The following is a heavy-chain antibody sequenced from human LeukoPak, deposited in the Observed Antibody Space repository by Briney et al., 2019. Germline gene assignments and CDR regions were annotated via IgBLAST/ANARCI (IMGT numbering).Heavy chain of an antibody. V-gene: IGHV3-48*01. Sequence: GGSLRLSCAASGFSFTTYGLNWVRQAPGKGLEWVSYISSSGSPIYYADSVRGRFTISRDNAKNSLYLQMHSLRAEDTAVYYCARDLRGNSYGSVDFWGQGTLVTVSS. CDR2: ISSSGSPI. CDR3: ARDLRGNSYGSVDF. J-gene: IGHJ4*02. D-gene: IGHD5-18*01. CDR1: GFSFTTYG.